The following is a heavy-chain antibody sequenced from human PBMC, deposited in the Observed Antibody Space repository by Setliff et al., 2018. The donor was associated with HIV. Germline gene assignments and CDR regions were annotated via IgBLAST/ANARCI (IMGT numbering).Heavy chain of an antibody. CDR1: GGSISSYY. CDR2: IYYSGST. J-gene: IGHJ6*02. V-gene: IGHV4-59*01. CDR3: ARIFGDQGYYYGMDV. D-gene: IGHD3-3*01. Sequence: PSETLSLTCTVSGGSISSYYWSWIRQPPGKGLEWIGYIYYSGSTNYNPSLKSRATISVDTSKNQFSLKLSSVIAADTAVYYCARIFGDQGYYYGMDVWGQGTTVTVSS.